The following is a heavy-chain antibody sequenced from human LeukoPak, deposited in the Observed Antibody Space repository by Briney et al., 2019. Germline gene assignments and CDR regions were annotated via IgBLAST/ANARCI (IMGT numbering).Heavy chain of an antibody. V-gene: IGHV3-74*01. CDR2: INSDGSST. CDR3: ARSHNIVVVTATLDAFDI. CDR1: GFTFSSYW. J-gene: IGHJ3*02. Sequence: GGSLRLSCAASGFTFSSYWMHWVRQAPGKGLVWVSRINSDGSSTSYADSVKGRFTISRDNAKNTLYLQMNSLRAEDTAVYYCARSHNIVVVTATLDAFDIWGQGTMVTVSS. D-gene: IGHD2-21*02.